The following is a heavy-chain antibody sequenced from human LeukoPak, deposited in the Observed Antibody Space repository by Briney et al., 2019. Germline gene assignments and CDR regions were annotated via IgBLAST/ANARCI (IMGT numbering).Heavy chain of an antibody. J-gene: IGHJ4*02. D-gene: IGHD3-16*02. CDR3: ARHGYDYVWGSYRSPHFDY. Sequence: GASVKVSCKASGYTFTSYGIRWVRPAPGQGLAWMGWISAYNGNTNYAQKLQGRVTMTTDTSTSTAYMELRSLRSDDTAVYYCARHGYDYVWGSYRSPHFDYWGQGTLVTVSS. CDR2: ISAYNGNT. V-gene: IGHV1-18*01. CDR1: GYTFTSYG.